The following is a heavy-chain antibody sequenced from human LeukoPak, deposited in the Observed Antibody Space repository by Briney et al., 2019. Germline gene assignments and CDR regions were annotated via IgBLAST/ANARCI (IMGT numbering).Heavy chain of an antibody. Sequence: PGGSLRLSCAASGFTFSSYGMHWVRQAPGKGLEWVAVIWYGGSDKYYADSVKGRFTISRDNSKNTLYLQMNSLRAEDTAVYYCAKDLGGFWTNPGAFDIWGQGTMVTVSS. CDR3: AKDLGGFWTNPGAFDI. D-gene: IGHD3/OR15-3a*01. V-gene: IGHV3-30*02. CDR1: GFTFSSYG. CDR2: IWYGGSDK. J-gene: IGHJ3*02.